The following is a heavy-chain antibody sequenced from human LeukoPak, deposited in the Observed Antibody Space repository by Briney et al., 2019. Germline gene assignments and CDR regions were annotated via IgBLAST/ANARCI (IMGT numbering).Heavy chain of an antibody. Sequence: GGSLRLSCAASGFTFSSYSMNWVRQAPGKGLEWVSSISSSSSYIYYADSVKGRFTISRDNAKNSLFLQMDSLRAEDTAVYYCVRILEGYSYYMDAWGKGTTVIVSS. CDR1: GFTFSSYS. V-gene: IGHV3-21*01. CDR2: ISSSSSYI. J-gene: IGHJ6*03. CDR3: VRILEGYSYYMDA.